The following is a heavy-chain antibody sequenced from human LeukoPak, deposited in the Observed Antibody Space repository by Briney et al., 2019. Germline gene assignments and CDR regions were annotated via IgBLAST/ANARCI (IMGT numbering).Heavy chain of an antibody. CDR1: GFTFSSYS. Sequence: GGSLRLSCAASGFTFSSYSMNWVRQAPGKGLEWVSSISSSSSYIYYADSVKGRFTISRGNAKNSLYLQMNSLRAEDTAVYYCARHRYDSSGYTYWGQGTLVTVSS. D-gene: IGHD3-22*01. V-gene: IGHV3-21*01. CDR2: ISSSSSYI. J-gene: IGHJ4*02. CDR3: ARHRYDSSGYTY.